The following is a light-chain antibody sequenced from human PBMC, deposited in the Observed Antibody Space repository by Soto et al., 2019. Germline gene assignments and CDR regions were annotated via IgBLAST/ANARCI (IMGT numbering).Light chain of an antibody. CDR2: ENS. J-gene: IGLJ1*01. Sequence: QSVLTQPPSVSAAPGQKVTISCSGNSSNIGSNDVSWYQQLPGKAPKLLIYENSQRPSGIPHRFSGSKSGTSATLGITGLQTGDEADYYCGTWDSSLIALFGTGTKLTVL. CDR3: GTWDSSLIAL. CDR1: SSNIGSND. V-gene: IGLV1-51*02.